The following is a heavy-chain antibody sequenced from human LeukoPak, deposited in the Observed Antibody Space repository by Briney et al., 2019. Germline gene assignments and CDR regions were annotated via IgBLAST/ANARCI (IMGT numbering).Heavy chain of an antibody. V-gene: IGHV1-69*06. CDR2: IIPIFGTA. J-gene: IGHJ4*02. CDR1: GGTFSSYA. Sequence: ASVKVSCKASGGTFSSYAISWVRQAPGQGLEWMGGIIPIFGTANYAQKFQGRVTITADKSTSTAYMELSSLRSDDTAVYYCAREGWLRRAFDYWGQGTLVTVSS. D-gene: IGHD5-12*01. CDR3: AREGWLRRAFDY.